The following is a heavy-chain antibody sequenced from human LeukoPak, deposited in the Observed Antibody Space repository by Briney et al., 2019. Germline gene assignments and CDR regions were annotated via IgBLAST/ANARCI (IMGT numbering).Heavy chain of an antibody. Sequence: GGSLRLSCAASGFTFSSYAMSWVRQAPGKGLEWVSAISGSGGSTYYADSVKGRFTISRGNSKNTLYLQMNSLRAEDTAVYYCAKVIYDRSGYYYGFDSWGQGTLVTVSS. CDR1: GFTFSSYA. J-gene: IGHJ4*02. CDR3: AKVIYDRSGYYYGFDS. V-gene: IGHV3-23*01. CDR2: ISGSGGST. D-gene: IGHD3-22*01.